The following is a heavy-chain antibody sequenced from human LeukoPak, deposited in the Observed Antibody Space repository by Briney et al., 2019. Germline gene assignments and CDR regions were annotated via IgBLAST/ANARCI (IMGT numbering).Heavy chain of an antibody. V-gene: IGHV3-48*03. CDR3: ARSRSGYFCYFDY. J-gene: IGHJ4*02. Sequence: PGGSLRLSCAASGFTFNSFEMTWVRQAPGKGLEWVSYISSSASTIYYADSVKGRFTISRDNAKNSLYLQMNSLRAEDTAVYYCARSRSGYFCYFDYWGQGALVTVSS. CDR1: GFTFNSFE. CDR2: ISSSASTI. D-gene: IGHD3-22*01.